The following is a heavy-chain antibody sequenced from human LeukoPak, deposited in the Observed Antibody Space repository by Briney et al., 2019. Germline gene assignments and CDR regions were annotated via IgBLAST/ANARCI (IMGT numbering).Heavy chain of an antibody. CDR2: MNPNSGNT. J-gene: IGHJ4*02. D-gene: IGHD3-22*01. V-gene: IGHV1-8*01. CDR3: ARGLYYDSSGYHHLDDY. CDR1: GYTFTSYD. Sequence: ASVKVSCKASGYTFTSYDINWVRQATGHGLEWMGWMNPNSGNTGYAQKFQGRVTMTRNTSISTAYMELSSLRSEDTAVYYCARGLYYDSSGYHHLDDYWGQGTLVTVSS.